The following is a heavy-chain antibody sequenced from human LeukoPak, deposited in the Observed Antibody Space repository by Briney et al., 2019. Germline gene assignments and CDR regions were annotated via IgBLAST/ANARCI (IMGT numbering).Heavy chain of an antibody. Sequence: GASVKVSCKASGYTFTGYYMHWVRQAPGQGLEWRGWINPNSGSTNYAQKFQGRVTMTRDTSISTVYMELSRLRSDDTAVYYCARDLYGSGSSFDYWAQGTVVSVSS. J-gene: IGHJ4*02. V-gene: IGHV1-2*02. CDR1: GYTFTGYY. CDR2: INPNSGST. D-gene: IGHD3-10*01. CDR3: ARDLYGSGSSFDY.